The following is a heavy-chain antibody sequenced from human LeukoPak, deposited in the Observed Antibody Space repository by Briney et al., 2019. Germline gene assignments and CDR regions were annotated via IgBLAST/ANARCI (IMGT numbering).Heavy chain of an antibody. CDR1: GGTFSSYA. CDR2: INMYTANP. V-gene: IGHV7-4-1*02. Sequence: GASVTVSCTASGGTFSSYAISWVRQAPGQGLEWMGWINMYTANPAYAQGFTERFVFSLDTSVTTAYLQISNLKTEDTAVYYCARHDNDDDFDYWGQGTLVTVSS. CDR3: ARHDNDDDFDY. D-gene: IGHD3-16*01. J-gene: IGHJ4*02.